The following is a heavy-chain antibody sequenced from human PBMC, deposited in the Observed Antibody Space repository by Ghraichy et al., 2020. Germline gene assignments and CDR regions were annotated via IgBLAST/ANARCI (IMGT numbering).Heavy chain of an antibody. CDR1: GYTFTSYG. V-gene: IGHV1-18*01. Sequence: ASVKVSCKASGYTFTSYGISWVRQAPGQGLEWMGWISAYNGNTNYAQKLQGRVTMTTDTSTSTAYMELTSLRSDDTAVYYCAREPSSIAARFNWFDPWGQGTLVPVSS. D-gene: IGHD6-6*01. CDR2: ISAYNGNT. CDR3: AREPSSIAARFNWFDP. J-gene: IGHJ5*02.